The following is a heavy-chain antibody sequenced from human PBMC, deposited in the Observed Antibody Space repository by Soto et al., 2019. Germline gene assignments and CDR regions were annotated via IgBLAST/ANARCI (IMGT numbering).Heavy chain of an antibody. J-gene: IGHJ3*02. D-gene: IGHD3-16*01. CDR2: INSDGSRT. CDR3: ARGVRGACGLDI. V-gene: IGHV3-74*01. CDR1: GFTFSSYW. Sequence: ASVKVSCKASGFTFSSYWMHWVRQAPGKGLVWVSRINSDGSRTNYADSVKGRFTISRDNAENTLYLQMNSLRAEETAVYYCARGVRGACGLDIWGQGTMVTVSS.